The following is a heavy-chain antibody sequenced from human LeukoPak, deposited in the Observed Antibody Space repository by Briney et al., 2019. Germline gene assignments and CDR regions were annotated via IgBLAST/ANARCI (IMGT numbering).Heavy chain of an antibody. CDR3: ATVRGSSSSSWYADY. CDR2: IWYDGSNQ. J-gene: IGHJ4*02. Sequence: GGSLRLSCAASGFTFSNYGMYWVRQAPGKGLEWAAVIWYDGSNQYYADSVRGRFTISRDNSKNTLYLQINSLRAEDTAVYYCATVRGSSSSSWYADYWGQGTLLTVSS. CDR1: GFTFSNYG. V-gene: IGHV3-33*01. D-gene: IGHD6-13*01.